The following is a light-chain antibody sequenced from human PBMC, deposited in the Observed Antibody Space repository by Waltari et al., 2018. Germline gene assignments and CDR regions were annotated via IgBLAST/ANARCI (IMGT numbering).Light chain of an antibody. CDR2: LNSDGSH. V-gene: IGLV4-69*01. Sequence: QLVLTQSPSASASLGASVKLTCTLSSGHSRSAIAWHQQQPEKGPRYLMKLNSDGSHSKGDGIPDRFSGSSSGAEHYLTISSLQSEDEADYYCQTWGTGIQVFGGGTKLTVL. J-gene: IGLJ2*01. CDR1: SGHSRSA. CDR3: QTWGTGIQV.